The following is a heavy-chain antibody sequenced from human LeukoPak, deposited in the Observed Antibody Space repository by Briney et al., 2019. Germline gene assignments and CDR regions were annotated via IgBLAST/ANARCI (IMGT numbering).Heavy chain of an antibody. Sequence: GASVKVSCTASGYTFTSYGISWVRQAPGQGLEWMGWISAYNGNTNYAQKLQGRVTMTTDTSTSTAYMELRSLRSDDTAVYYCARDIVVVPAADYGVDVWGQGTTVTVSS. CDR2: ISAYNGNT. V-gene: IGHV1-18*01. CDR3: ARDIVVVPAADYGVDV. J-gene: IGHJ6*02. CDR1: GYTFTSYG. D-gene: IGHD2-2*01.